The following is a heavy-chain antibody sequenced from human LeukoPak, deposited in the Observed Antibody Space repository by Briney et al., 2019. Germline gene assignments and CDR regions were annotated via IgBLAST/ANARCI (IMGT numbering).Heavy chain of an antibody. Sequence: GGSLRLSCAASGFTFRSYAMHWVRQAPGKGLEWVAFISYDGGNKYYADSVKGRFTISRDNSKNTLFLQMNSLRAEDTAVYYCARDPYSGSYYDYWGQGTLVTVSS. CDR1: GFTFRSYA. J-gene: IGHJ4*02. CDR3: ARDPYSGSYYDY. D-gene: IGHD1-26*01. V-gene: IGHV3-30-3*01. CDR2: ISYDGGNK.